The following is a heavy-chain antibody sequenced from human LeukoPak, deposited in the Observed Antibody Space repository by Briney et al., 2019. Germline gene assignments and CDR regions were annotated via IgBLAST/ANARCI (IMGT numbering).Heavy chain of an antibody. J-gene: IGHJ3*02. Sequence: PGGSLRLSCAASGFTFSSYGMHWVRQAPGKGLEWVAVIWYDGSNKYYADSVKGRFTISRDNSKNTLYLQMNSLRAEDTAMYYCARVASVTGAFDIWGQGTMVTVSS. D-gene: IGHD2-21*02. CDR2: IWYDGSNK. V-gene: IGHV3-33*01. CDR1: GFTFSSYG. CDR3: ARVASVTGAFDI.